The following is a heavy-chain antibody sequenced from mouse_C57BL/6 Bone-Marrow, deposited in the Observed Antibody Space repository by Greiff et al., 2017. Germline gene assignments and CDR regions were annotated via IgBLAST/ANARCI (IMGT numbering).Heavy chain of an antibody. CDR3: ASRLLRGGAMDY. V-gene: IGHV1-55*01. D-gene: IGHD2-3*01. CDR1: GYTFTSYW. J-gene: IGHJ4*01. CDR2: IYPGSGST. Sequence: VQLQQPGAELVKPGASVKMSCKASGYTFTSYWITWVKQRPGQGLEWIGDIYPGSGSTNYNEKFKSKATLTVDTSSSTAYMQLSSLTSGDSAVYYCASRLLRGGAMDYWGQGTSVTVSS.